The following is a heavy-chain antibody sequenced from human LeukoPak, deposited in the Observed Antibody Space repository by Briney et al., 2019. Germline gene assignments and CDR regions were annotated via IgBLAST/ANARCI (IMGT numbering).Heavy chain of an antibody. CDR3: AREAGDTDY. Sequence: PSQTLSLTCAVSGGSISSGGYSWSWIRQPPGKGLEWIGYIYHSGSTYYNPSLKSRVTISVDRSKNQFSLKLSSVTAADTAVYYCAREAGDTDYWGQGTLVTVSS. CDR2: IYHSGST. D-gene: IGHD2-21*01. J-gene: IGHJ4*02. V-gene: IGHV4-30-2*01. CDR1: GGSISSGGYS.